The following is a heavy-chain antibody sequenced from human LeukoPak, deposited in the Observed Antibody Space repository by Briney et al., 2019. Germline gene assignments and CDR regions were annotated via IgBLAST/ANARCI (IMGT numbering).Heavy chain of an antibody. CDR3: AKDAQRGFDYSNSLEY. Sequence: GGSLRLSCAASGFIFNHHAMHWVRQAPGKGLEWVAVIWSDASNKFYADSVRGRFTISRDDSRKAVYLQMERMTAEDTAIYYCAKDAQRGFDYSNSLEYWGQGALVTVAS. J-gene: IGHJ4*02. CDR1: GFIFNHHA. CDR2: IWSDASNK. D-gene: IGHD4-11*01. V-gene: IGHV3-33*06.